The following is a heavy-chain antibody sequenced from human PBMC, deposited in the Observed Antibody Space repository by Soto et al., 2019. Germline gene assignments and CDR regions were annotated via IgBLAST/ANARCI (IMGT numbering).Heavy chain of an antibody. Sequence: PSETLSLTCHLSGGSISSSNYYWGWIRQPPGKGLEWIASVYYSGNIYYNPSLKSRVTISVDTSKNQFSLKLSSVTAADTAVYYCAHYRSGRAFDIWGQGTMVTVS. D-gene: IGHD6-19*01. J-gene: IGHJ3*02. CDR2: VYYSGNI. V-gene: IGHV4-39*07. CDR3: AHYRSGRAFDI. CDR1: GGSISSSNYY.